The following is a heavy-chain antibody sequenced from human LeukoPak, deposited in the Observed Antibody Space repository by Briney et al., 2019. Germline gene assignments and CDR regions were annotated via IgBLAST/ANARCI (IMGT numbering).Heavy chain of an antibody. CDR3: ARDYSSSWKMDYYMDV. D-gene: IGHD6-13*01. CDR1: GGSTSSSSYY. CDR2: IYYSGST. J-gene: IGHJ6*03. Sequence: SETLSLTCTVSGGSTSSSSYYWGWIRQPPGKGLEWIGSIYYSGSTYYNPSLKSRVTISVDTSKNQFSLKLSSVTAADTAVYCCARDYSSSWKMDYYMDVWGKGTTVTVSS. V-gene: IGHV4-39*07.